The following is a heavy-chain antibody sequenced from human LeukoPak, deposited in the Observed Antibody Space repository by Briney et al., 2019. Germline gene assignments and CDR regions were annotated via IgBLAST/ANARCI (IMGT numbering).Heavy chain of an antibody. CDR2: ISDSGGHT. CDR1: GGSISRYY. D-gene: IGHD2-15*01. J-gene: IGHJ4*02. Sequence: PSETLSLTCTVSGGSISRYYWSWIRQPPGKGLEWVSAISDSGGHTYYADSVEGRFTTSRDNSKNTLYLQMNSLGAEDTAVYFCAKVRMGGGYLDYWGQGTLVTVSS. V-gene: IGHV3-23*01. CDR3: AKVRMGGGYLDY.